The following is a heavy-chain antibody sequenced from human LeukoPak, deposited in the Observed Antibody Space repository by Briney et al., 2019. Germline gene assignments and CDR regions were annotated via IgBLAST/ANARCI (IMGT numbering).Heavy chain of an antibody. CDR2: ISWNSGSL. V-gene: IGHV3-9*01. D-gene: IGHD2-2*01. J-gene: IGHJ6*02. CDR1: GFTFYDYA. Sequence: PGGSLRLSCAASGFTFYDYAMHWVRQAPGKGLEWVSDISWNSGSLGYADSVKGRFTISRDNAKNSLYLEMNSLRTEDTALYYCAKGCSSTSCPDGHYYGMDVWGQGTTVIVSS. CDR3: AKGCSSTSCPDGHYYGMDV.